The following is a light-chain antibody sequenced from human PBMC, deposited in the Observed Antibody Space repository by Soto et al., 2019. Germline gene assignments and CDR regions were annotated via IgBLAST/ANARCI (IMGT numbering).Light chain of an antibody. V-gene: IGLV2-8*01. Sequence: QSALTQPPSASGSPGQSVTISCTGTSSDVGGYKYVSWYQQHPGKAPKLMIFEVNKRPSVVPDRFSGSKSGNTASLTVSGLQAEDETDYYGSSYAGINNLGVFGTGTKLTVL. CDR1: SSDVGGYKY. J-gene: IGLJ1*01. CDR3: SSYAGINNLGV. CDR2: EVN.